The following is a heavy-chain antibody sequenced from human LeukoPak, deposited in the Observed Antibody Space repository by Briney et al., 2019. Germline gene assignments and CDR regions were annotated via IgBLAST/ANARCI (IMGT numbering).Heavy chain of an antibody. CDR1: GYTFTGYY. D-gene: IGHD2-2*01. V-gene: IGHV1-2*02. Sequence: GASVKVSCKASGYTFTGYYMHWVRPAPGQGLEWMGWINPNSGGTNYAQKFQGRVTMTRDTSISTAYMELSRLRSDDTAVYYCARVIGLGYCSSTSCYPADYYFDYWGQGTLVTVSS. J-gene: IGHJ4*02. CDR3: ARVIGLGYCSSTSCYPADYYFDY. CDR2: INPNSGGT.